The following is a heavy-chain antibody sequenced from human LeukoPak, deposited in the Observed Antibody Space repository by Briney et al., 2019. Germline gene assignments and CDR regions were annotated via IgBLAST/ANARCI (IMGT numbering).Heavy chain of an antibody. CDR3: ARDLRYYGSGSSLC. Sequence: GGSLRLSCAASGFTFSSYDMHWVGQATGKGLEWVSAIGTAGDPYYPGSVKGRFTISRENAKNSLYLQMNSLRAGDTAVYYCARDLRYYGSGSSLCWGQGTLVTVSS. D-gene: IGHD3-10*01. CDR2: IGTAGDP. CDR1: GFTFSSYD. J-gene: IGHJ4*02. V-gene: IGHV3-13*05.